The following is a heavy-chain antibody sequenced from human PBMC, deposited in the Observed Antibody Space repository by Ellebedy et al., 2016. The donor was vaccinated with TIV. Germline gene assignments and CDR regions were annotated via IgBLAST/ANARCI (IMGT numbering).Heavy chain of an antibody. V-gene: IGHV2-5*02. CDR1: GFSLSTSGLA. CDR3: ARASHTWYYFDY. D-gene: IGHD2-8*02. Sequence: SGPTLVKPTQTLTLTCSFSGFSLSTSGLAVGWIRQPPGKALEWLALVYWDGDQRYSPSLKSRLTITKDTSKNQVVLTMTNMEPVDTATYYCARASHTWYYFDYWGQGTLVTVSS. J-gene: IGHJ4*02. CDR2: VYWDGDQ.